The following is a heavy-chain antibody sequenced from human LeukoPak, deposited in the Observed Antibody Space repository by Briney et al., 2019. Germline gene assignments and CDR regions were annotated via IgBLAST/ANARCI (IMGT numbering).Heavy chain of an antibody. CDR3: ARASITMNGWFDP. Sequence: GGSLRLSCAASGFTVSSKYMSWVRQAPGKGLEWVSVIYSGGSTYYADSVKGRFTISRDNSKNTLYLQMNSLRAEDTAVYYCARASITMNGWFDPWGQGTLVTVSS. CDR2: IYSGGST. J-gene: IGHJ5*02. CDR1: GFTVSSKY. V-gene: IGHV3-53*01. D-gene: IGHD3-22*01.